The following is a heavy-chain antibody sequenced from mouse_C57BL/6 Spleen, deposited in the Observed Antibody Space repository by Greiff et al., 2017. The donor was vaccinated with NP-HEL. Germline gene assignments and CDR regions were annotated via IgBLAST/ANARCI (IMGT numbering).Heavy chain of an antibody. CDR3: ARHGELGAAWFAY. CDR2: ISSGGSYT. Sequence: EVNVVESGGDLVKPGGSLKLSCAASGFTFSSYGMSWVRQTPDKRLEWVATISSGGSYTYYPDSVKGRFTISRDNAKNTLYLQMSSLKSEDTAMYYCARHGELGAAWFAYWGQGTLVTVSA. V-gene: IGHV5-6*01. CDR1: GFTFSSYG. D-gene: IGHD4-1*01. J-gene: IGHJ3*01.